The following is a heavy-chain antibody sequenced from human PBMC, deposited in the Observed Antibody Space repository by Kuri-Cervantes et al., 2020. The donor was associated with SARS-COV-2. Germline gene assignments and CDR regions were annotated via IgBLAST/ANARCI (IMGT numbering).Heavy chain of an antibody. D-gene: IGHD6-13*01. CDR2: ISYDGSNK. CDR1: GFTFSSYA. V-gene: IGHV3-30-3*01. J-gene: IGHJ4*02. Sequence: LSLTCAASGFTFSSYAMHWVRQAPGKGLEWVAVISYDGSNKYYADSVKGRFTISRDNSKNTLYLQMNSLRAEDTAVYYCARTRIAAAGTIDYWGQGTLVTVSS. CDR3: ARTRIAAAGTIDY.